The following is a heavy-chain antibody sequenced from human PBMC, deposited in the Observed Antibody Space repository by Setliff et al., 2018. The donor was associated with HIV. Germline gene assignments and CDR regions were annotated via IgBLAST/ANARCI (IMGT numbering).Heavy chain of an antibody. V-gene: IGHV4-4*07. D-gene: IGHD2-15*01. CDR3: ARVAKDSSVFAASGPKYFDP. CDR1: DGSTSSYY. Sequence: SETLSLTCTVSDGSTSSYYWNWFRQPAGKGLEWIGRIYSSGTTIYSPSLRGRVTMSVDPSKNQFSLKLNSVTAADTAIYFCARVAKDSSVFAASGPKYFDPWSHGTLVTVSS. CDR2: IYSSGTT. J-gene: IGHJ5*02.